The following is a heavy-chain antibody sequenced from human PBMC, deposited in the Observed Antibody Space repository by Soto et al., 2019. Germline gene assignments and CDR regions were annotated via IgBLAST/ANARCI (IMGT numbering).Heavy chain of an antibody. CDR2: VHYTGST. CDR1: GVSVSSPTHY. CDR3: ARSFRGWT. Sequence: QVQLQESGPGLVKPSETLTLTCAVSGVSVSSPTHYWSWVRQPPGRGLEWIGYVHYTGSTVYNPSLTGRVPISLDPSKNLIPLSLSSGTAADTAIYSCARSFRGWTWGQGTLVTVSS. J-gene: IGHJ5*02. V-gene: IGHV4-61*01. D-gene: IGHD2-15*01.